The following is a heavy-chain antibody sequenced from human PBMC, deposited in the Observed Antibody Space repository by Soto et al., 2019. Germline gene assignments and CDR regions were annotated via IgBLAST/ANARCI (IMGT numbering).Heavy chain of an antibody. CDR3: TRRLEVVPAAMPGINYYYYMDV. Sequence: GGSLRLSCAASGFTFSGSAMHWVRQASGKGLEWVGRIRSKANSYATAYAASVKGRFTISRDDSKNTAYLQMNSLKTEDTAVYYCTRRLEVVPAAMPGINYYYYMDVWGKGTTVTVSS. J-gene: IGHJ6*03. V-gene: IGHV3-73*01. D-gene: IGHD2-2*01. CDR1: GFTFSGSA. CDR2: IRSKANSYAT.